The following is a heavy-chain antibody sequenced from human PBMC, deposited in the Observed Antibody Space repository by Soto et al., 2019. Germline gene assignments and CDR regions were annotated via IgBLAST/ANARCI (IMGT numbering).Heavy chain of an antibody. CDR3: ARSWGSSRPDHYYGMDD. J-gene: IGHJ6*02. CDR2: VIPIFGTA. D-gene: IGHD6-13*01. V-gene: IGHV1-69*05. Sequence: QVQLVQSGAEVKKPGSSVKVSCKASGGTFSSYAISWVRQAPGQGLEWMGGVIPIFGTANYAQKLQGIVTTTSDESTSTAYMALSILRSEDTAVYYCARSWGSSRPDHYYGMDDWVQGTTVTVS. CDR1: GGTFSSYA.